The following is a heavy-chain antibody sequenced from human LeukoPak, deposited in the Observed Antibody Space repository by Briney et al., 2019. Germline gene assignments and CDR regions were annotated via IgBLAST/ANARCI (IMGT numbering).Heavy chain of an antibody. Sequence: PSETLSPTCAASGGSISSGGYSWSWIRQPPGKGLEWIGYIYHSGSTYYNPSLKSRVTISVDRSKNQFSLKLSSVTAADTAVYYCARDRRARHRVVIGHYYYYGMDVWGQGTTVTVSS. CDR3: ARDRRARHRVVIGHYYYYGMDV. CDR2: IYHSGST. J-gene: IGHJ6*02. D-gene: IGHD3-3*01. CDR1: GGSISSGGYS. V-gene: IGHV4-30-2*01.